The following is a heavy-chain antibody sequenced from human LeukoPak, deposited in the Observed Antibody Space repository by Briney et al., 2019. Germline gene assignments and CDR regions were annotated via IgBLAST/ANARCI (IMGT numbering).Heavy chain of an antibody. V-gene: IGHV4-39*07. Sequence: SETLSLTCTVSGGSISSSSYYWGWIRQPPGKGLEWIGSIYYSGSTNYNPSLKGRVTISVDTSKNQFSLKLSSVTAADTAVYYCATMGYYDFWSGYYWGQGTLVTVSS. J-gene: IGHJ4*02. CDR3: ATMGYYDFWSGYY. CDR2: IYYSGST. D-gene: IGHD3-3*01. CDR1: GGSISSSSYY.